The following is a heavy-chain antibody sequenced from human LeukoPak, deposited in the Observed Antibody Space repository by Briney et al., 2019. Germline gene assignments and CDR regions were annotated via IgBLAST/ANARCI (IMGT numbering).Heavy chain of an antibody. CDR2: VSSSGTT. CDR3: VKMQGYMDV. Sequence: GGSLRLSCAASGFTFSSYGMAWVRQAPGKGLEWVSGVSSSGTTYYADSVKGRFTISRDNSKNTLPLQMNTLRVEDTAVYYCVKMQGYMDVWGKGTTVTVSS. CDR1: GFTFSSYG. V-gene: IGHV3-23*01. J-gene: IGHJ6*03.